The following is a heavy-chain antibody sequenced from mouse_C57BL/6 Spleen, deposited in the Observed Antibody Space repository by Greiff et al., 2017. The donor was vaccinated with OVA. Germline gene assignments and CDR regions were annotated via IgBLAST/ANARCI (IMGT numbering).Heavy chain of an antibody. CDR1: GYTFTSYW. Sequence: QVQLQQPGAELVMPGASVKLSCKASGYTFTSYWMHWVKQRPGQGLEWIGEIDPSDSYTNYNQKFKGKSTLTVDKSSSTAYMQLSSLTSEDSAVYYCARLGPFTTGSAWMAYWGQGTLVTVSA. D-gene: IGHD2-12*01. J-gene: IGHJ3*01. CDR2: IDPSDSYT. V-gene: IGHV1-69*01. CDR3: ARLGPFTTGSAWMAY.